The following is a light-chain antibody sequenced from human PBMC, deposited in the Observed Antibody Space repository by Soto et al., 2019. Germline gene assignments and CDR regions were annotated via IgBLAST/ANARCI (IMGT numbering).Light chain of an antibody. CDR2: KAS. V-gene: IGKV1-5*03. Sequence: DIQMTQSPSTLSGSVGDRVTITCRASQTISSWLAWYQQKPGKAPKLLIYKASTLKSGVPSRFSGSGSGTEFTLTISSLQPDDFATYYCQHYNSYSEAFGQGPKWELK. CDR3: QHYNSYSEA. J-gene: IGKJ1*01. CDR1: QTISSW.